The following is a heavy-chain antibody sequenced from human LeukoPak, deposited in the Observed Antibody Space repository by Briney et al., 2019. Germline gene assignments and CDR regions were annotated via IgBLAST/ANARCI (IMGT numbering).Heavy chain of an antibody. CDR2: IYYSGST. CDR1: GGSISSGGYY. D-gene: IGHD3-10*01. Sequence: SQTLSLTCTVSGGSISSGGYYWSWTRQHPGKGLEWIGYIYYSGSTYYNPSLKSRVTISVDTSKNQFSLRLSSVNAADTAVYFCAREGTSGGLNWLDPWGQGTLVTVSS. V-gene: IGHV4-31*03. J-gene: IGHJ5*02. CDR3: AREGTSGGLNWLDP.